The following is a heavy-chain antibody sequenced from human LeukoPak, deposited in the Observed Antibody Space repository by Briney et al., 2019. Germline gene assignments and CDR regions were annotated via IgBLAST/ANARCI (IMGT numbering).Heavy chain of an antibody. CDR2: IKSKTDGGTT. V-gene: IGHV3-15*01. D-gene: IGHD3-3*01. CDR3: TTDGRFLEWLFDY. CDR1: GFTFSTYP. Sequence: PGGSLRLSCAASGFTFSTYPMHWVRQAPGKGLEWVGRIKSKTDGGTTDYAAPVKGRFTISRDDSKNTLYLQMNSLKTEDTAVYYCTTDGRFLEWLFDYWGQGTLVTVSS. J-gene: IGHJ4*02.